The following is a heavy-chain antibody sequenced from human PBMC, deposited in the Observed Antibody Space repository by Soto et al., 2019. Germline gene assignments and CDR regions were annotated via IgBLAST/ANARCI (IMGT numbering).Heavy chain of an antibody. CDR1: GYSFTSYW. J-gene: IGHJ4*02. D-gene: IGHD2-2*01. V-gene: IGHV5-51*01. CDR2: IYPGDSDT. CDR3: ARTSRIIVVVPAAMSPFDY. Sequence: GESLKISCKGSGYSFTSYWIGWVRQMPGKGLEWMGIIYPGDSDTRYSPSFQGQVTISADKSISTAYLQWSSLKASDTAMYYCARTSRIIVVVPAAMSPFDYWGQGTLVTVSS.